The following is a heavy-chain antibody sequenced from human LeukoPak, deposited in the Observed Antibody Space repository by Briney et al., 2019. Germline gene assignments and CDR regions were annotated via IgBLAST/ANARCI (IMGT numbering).Heavy chain of an antibody. Sequence: PGGSLRLSCAVSGITLSNYGMSWVRQAPGKGLEWVSGISWNSGSIGYADSVKGRFTISRDNAKNSLYLQMNSLRAEDTALYYCAKGYSGSYVVYFDYWGQGTLVTVSS. V-gene: IGHV3-9*01. D-gene: IGHD1-26*01. CDR2: ISWNSGSI. CDR3: AKGYSGSYVVYFDY. CDR1: GITLSNYG. J-gene: IGHJ4*02.